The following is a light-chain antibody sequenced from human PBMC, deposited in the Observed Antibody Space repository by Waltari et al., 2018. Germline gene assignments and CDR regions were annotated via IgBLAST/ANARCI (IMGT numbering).Light chain of an antibody. CDR3: QQYYNTPPT. CDR2: WAS. J-gene: IGKJ1*01. V-gene: IGKV4-1*01. CDR1: QSVSDHVNNKNY. Sequence: DIVMTQSPDSLTVSPGERATINCRPRQSVSDHVNNKNYLAWYRQKPGQPPKLLISWASTREFGVPDRFSGSGSGTEFTLTISSLQPEDVAVYYCQQYYNTPPTFGQGTKVEIK.